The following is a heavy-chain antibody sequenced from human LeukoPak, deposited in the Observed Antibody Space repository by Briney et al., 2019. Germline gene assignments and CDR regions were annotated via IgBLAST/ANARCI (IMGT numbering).Heavy chain of an antibody. J-gene: IGHJ6*03. D-gene: IGHD2-2*01. CDR2: ISSSSSYI. CDR1: GFTFSSYS. V-gene: IGHV3-21*01. CDR3: ARFRCYDEMGDYYYYYYMDV. Sequence: GGSLRLSCAASGFTFSSYSMNWVRQAPGKGLEWVSSISSSSSYIYYADSVKGRFTISRDNAKNSLYLQMNSLRAEDTAVYYCARFRCYDEMGDYYYYYYMDVWGKGTTVTVSS.